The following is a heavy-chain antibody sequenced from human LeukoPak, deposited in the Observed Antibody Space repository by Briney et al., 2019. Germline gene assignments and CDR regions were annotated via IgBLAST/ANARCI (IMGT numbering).Heavy chain of an antibody. CDR2: ENQDGSEI. V-gene: IGHV3-7*03. CDR3: ARGRDVDS. Sequence: GGSLRLSCVTSGFFFNSYWMSWVRQAPGKGLEWVANENQDGSEIYYVDSVKGRFIMSRANAKNSLYLQMSSLRVEDTAVYYCARGRDVDSWGQGTLVTVSS. J-gene: IGHJ4*02. CDR1: GFFFNSYW.